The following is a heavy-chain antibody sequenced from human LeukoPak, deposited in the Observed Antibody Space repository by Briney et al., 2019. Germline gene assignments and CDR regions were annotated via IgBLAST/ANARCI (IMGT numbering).Heavy chain of an antibody. CDR3: ARRVTSSGYYWFDF. CDR2: IYYSRST. J-gene: IGHJ4*02. V-gene: IGHV4-59*01. D-gene: IGHD3-22*01. Sequence: PSETLSLTCTVSGGSIRSYYWSWTRQPPGKGLEWIGYIYYSRSTNYNPSLKSRVTISVDTSKSQFSLKLSSVTAADTAVYYCARRVTSSGYYWFDFWGQGTPVALSS. CDR1: GGSIRSYY.